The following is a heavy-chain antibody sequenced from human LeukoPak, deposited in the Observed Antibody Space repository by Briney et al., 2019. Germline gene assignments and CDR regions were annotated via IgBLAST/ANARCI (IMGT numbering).Heavy chain of an antibody. CDR3: TRVEPTKSDDC. Sequence: AGGSLRLSCAASGFTFSSYWMSWVRQAPGKGLEWVANIKQDGSEKHYADSVKGRFTISRDNVESSLYLEMNSLTDDDTALYYCTRVEPTKSDDCWGQGTLVTVSS. D-gene: IGHD1-14*01. J-gene: IGHJ4*02. CDR1: GFTFSSYW. V-gene: IGHV3-7*01. CDR2: IKQDGSEK.